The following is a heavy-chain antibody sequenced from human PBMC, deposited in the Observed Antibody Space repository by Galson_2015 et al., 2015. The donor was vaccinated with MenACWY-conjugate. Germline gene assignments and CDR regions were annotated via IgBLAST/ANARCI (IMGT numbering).Heavy chain of an antibody. CDR2: IKQDASEK. J-gene: IGHJ3*02. D-gene: IGHD4-17*01. V-gene: IGHV3-7*03. CDR3: ARGPRYGAFDI. CDR1: GFSFSGSW. Sequence: SLRLSCAASGFSFSGSWMSWVRQAPGKGLEWVANIKQDASEKYYVDSVKGRFAISRDNAKTSLYLQMNSLGAKYTAVYYCARGPRYGAFDIWGQGTMVTVSS.